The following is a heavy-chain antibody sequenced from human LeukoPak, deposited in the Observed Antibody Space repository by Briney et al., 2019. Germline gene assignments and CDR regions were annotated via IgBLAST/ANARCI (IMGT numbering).Heavy chain of an antibody. Sequence: PSETLSLTCTVSGGSISSSSYYWGWIRQPPGKGLEWIGSIYYSGSTYYNPSLKSRVTISVDTSKNQFSLKLSSVTAADTAVYYCARDNWGPDYWGQGILVTVSS. V-gene: IGHV4-39*07. D-gene: IGHD7-27*01. J-gene: IGHJ4*02. CDR3: ARDNWGPDY. CDR1: GGSISSSSYY. CDR2: IYYSGST.